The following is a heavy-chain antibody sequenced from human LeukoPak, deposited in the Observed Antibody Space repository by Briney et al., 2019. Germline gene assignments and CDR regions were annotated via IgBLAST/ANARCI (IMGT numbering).Heavy chain of an antibody. J-gene: IGHJ6*03. CDR2: ISSSGSTI. V-gene: IGHV3-48*03. CDR1: GFTFSSYE. D-gene: IGHD1-26*01. CDR3: ARGQRAHVEWYYYMDV. Sequence: GSLSLSCAASGFTFSSYEMNWVRQAPGKGLEWVSYISSSGSTIYYADSVKGRFTISRDNSKNTLYLQMNSLRADDTAVYYCARGQRAHVEWYYYMDVWGKGTTVTVSS.